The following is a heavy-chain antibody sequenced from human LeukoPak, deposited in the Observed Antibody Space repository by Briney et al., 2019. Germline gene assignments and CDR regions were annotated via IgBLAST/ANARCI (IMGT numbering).Heavy chain of an antibody. D-gene: IGHD7-27*01. J-gene: IGHJ4*02. V-gene: IGHV4-59*01. Sequence: PSETLSLTCSVSGASINSYYWNWIRQPPGKGLEWIGNTYSSGSTNYNPSLKSRVTISLDTSKNQFSLKMSSVTAADTAVYYCARDLSSTPNWEFDYWGQGTLVTVSS. CDR3: ARDLSSTPNWEFDY. CDR2: TYSSGST. CDR1: GASINSYY.